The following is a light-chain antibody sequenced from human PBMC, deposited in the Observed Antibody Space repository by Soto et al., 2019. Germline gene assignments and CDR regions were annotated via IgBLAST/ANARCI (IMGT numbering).Light chain of an antibody. CDR3: CSYASTGTYV. V-gene: IGLV2-23*01. CDR1: SSDVGNYNL. J-gene: IGLJ1*01. Sequence: HSVLTQPASVSGSPGQSIAISCTGTSSDVGNYNLVSWYQQHSGKAPKLMIYEGTKRPSGVSDRFSGSKSGNTTSLTISGLQAEDEADYYCCSYASTGTYVFGTGTKVTVL. CDR2: EGT.